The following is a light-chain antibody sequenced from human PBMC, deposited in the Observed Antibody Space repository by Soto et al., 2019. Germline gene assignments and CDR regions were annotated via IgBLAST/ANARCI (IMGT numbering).Light chain of an antibody. J-gene: IGKJ4*01. CDR3: QQRSNWLT. Sequence: EIVMMQSPATLSVSPGESVTLSCRASQLFSSNLAWYQHKPGQAPRLLIYAASNRATGIPARFSGSGSGTDFTLTISSLEPEDFAVYYCQQRSNWLTFGGGTKVDIK. CDR2: AAS. CDR1: QLFSSN. V-gene: IGKV3-11*01.